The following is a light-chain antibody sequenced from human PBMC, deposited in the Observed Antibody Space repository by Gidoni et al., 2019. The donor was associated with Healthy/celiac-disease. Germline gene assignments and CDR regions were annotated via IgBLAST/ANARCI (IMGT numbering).Light chain of an antibody. V-gene: IGLV2-23*01. Sequence: QSALTQPASVSGSPGQSNTISCTGTSSDVGSYNLVPWYQQHPGKAPKLMIYEGSKRPSGVSNRFSGSKSGNTASLTISGLQAEDEADYYCCSYAGSSTSLYVFGTGTKVXV. CDR1: SSDVGSYNL. CDR3: CSYAGSSTSLYV. J-gene: IGLJ1*01. CDR2: EGS.